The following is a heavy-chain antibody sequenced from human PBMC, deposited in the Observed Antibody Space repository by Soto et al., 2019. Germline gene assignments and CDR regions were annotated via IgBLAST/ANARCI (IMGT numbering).Heavy chain of an antibody. J-gene: IGHJ4*02. V-gene: IGHV3-23*01. CDR3: AKDSSGYDSTLFDY. D-gene: IGHD5-12*01. Sequence: PGGSLRLSCATSGFTFSSYAMSWVRQAPGKGLEWVSAISGSGGSTYYADSVKGRFTISRDNSKNTLYLQMNSLRAEDTAVYYCAKDSSGYDSTLFDYWGQGTLVTVSS. CDR1: GFTFSSYA. CDR2: ISGSGGST.